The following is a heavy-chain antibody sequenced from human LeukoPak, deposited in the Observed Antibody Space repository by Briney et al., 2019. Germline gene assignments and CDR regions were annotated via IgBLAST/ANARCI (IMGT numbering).Heavy chain of an antibody. J-gene: IGHJ4*02. CDR1: GFIFSSYS. V-gene: IGHV3-21*01. CDR3: ARAEEYYYDSRGYYVDSDY. CDR2: ISSSSSYI. Sequence: GGSLRLSCAASGFIFSSYSMNWVRQAPGKGLEWVSSISSSSSYIYYADSVKGRFTISRDNAKNSLYLQMNSLRAEDTAVYYCARAEEYYYDSRGYYVDSDYWGQGTLVTVSS. D-gene: IGHD3-22*01.